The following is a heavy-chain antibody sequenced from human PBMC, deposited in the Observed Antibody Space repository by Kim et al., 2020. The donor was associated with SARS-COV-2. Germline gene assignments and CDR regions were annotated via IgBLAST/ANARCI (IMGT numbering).Heavy chain of an antibody. Sequence: SRVTISVDTSKNQFSLKLSSVTAADTAVYYCARDRPKQQLVHWGSAAFDIWGQGTMVTVSS. V-gene: IGHV4-59*01. D-gene: IGHD6-13*01. CDR3: ARDRPKQQLVHWGSAAFDI. J-gene: IGHJ3*02.